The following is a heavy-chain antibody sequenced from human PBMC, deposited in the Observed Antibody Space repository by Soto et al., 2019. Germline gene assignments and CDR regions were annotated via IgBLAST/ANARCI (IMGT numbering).Heavy chain of an antibody. Sequence: SETLSLTCTVSGASVDSNSYCWSWIMQPPGKGLEWISYIYYSGTTNYNPSLKSRFTISMHTSKNQFSLRLSSVTAAETAVYYCDREVVALYNWNNALWGQGTLVTVSS. J-gene: IGHJ1*01. CDR3: DREVVALYNWNNAL. CDR1: GASVDSNSYC. D-gene: IGHD1-20*01. CDR2: IYYSGTT. V-gene: IGHV4-61*01.